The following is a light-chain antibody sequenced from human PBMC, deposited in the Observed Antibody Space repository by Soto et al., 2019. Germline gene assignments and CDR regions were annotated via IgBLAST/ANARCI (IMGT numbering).Light chain of an antibody. J-gene: IGLJ1*01. CDR1: SSDVGGYKY. V-gene: IGLV2-14*01. CDR2: EVS. CDR3: SSYTTTNTYV. Sequence: QSVLTQLPSASGTPGQRVTISCTGTSSDVGGYKYVSWYQQHPGKAPRLMIYEVSNRPSGASTRFSGSKSGNTASLTISGLQAEDEADYYCSSYTTTNTYVFGTGTKVTVL.